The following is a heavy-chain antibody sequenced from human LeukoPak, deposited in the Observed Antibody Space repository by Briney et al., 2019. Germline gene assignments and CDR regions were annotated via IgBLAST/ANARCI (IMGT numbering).Heavy chain of an antibody. CDR3: AAYFSGYVRFGY. V-gene: IGHV4-38-2*02. CDR1: GSSISTDYY. D-gene: IGHD5-12*01. J-gene: IGHJ4*02. Sequence: SETLSLTCIVSGSSISTDYYWGWIRQPPGKGLEWIGSIHHSGRTYYNPSLKSRVTISVDTSKSQLSLKLSSVTAADTAIYYCAAYFSGYVRFGYWGQGTLVTVSS. CDR2: IHHSGRT.